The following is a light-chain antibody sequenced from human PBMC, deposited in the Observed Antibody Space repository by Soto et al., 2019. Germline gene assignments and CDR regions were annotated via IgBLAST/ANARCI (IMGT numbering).Light chain of an antibody. V-gene: IGKV1-12*01. CDR3: LLDFSYFWA. J-gene: IGKJ1*01. CDR1: QSIDSW. CDR2: DAS. Sequence: DIQMTQSPSSVSAPVGARVTITCRASQSIDSWLAWYQQKPGKAPNLLIYDASTLHSGVPSRFSGSGSGTDFTLTISSLQPEDFATYYCLLDFSYFWAFGQGTKVDIK.